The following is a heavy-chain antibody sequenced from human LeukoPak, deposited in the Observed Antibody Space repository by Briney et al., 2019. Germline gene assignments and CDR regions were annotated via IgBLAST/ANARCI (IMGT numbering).Heavy chain of an antibody. CDR2: INHSGST. J-gene: IGHJ5*02. CDR3: ARGQGGQQLVQWFDP. V-gene: IGHV4-34*01. Sequence: SETLSLTCAVYGGSFSGYYWSWIRQPPGKGLEWIEEINHSGSTNYNPSLKSRVTISVDTSKNQFSLKLSSVTAADTAVYYCARGQGGQQLVQWFDPWGQGTLVTVSS. D-gene: IGHD6-13*01. CDR1: GGSFSGYY.